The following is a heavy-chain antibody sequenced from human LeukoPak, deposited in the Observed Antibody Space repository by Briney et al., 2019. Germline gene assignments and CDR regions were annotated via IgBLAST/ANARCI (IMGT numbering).Heavy chain of an antibody. D-gene: IGHD1-26*01. Sequence: ASVKVSCKASGGTLSSYAISWVRQAPGQGLEWMGGIIPIFGTANYAQKFQGRVTITADESTSTAYMELSSLRSEDTAVYYCAVGNYHYYYMDVWGKGTTVTVSS. V-gene: IGHV1-69*13. CDR2: IIPIFGTA. CDR3: AVGNYHYYYMDV. CDR1: GGTLSSYA. J-gene: IGHJ6*03.